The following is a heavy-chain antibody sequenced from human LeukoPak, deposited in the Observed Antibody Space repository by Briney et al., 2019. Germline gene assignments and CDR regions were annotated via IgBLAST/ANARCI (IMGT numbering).Heavy chain of an antibody. D-gene: IGHD6-13*01. Sequence: PGGSLRLSCAASGFNFNSYSMNWVRQAPGKGLEWVANIRQDGDTKYYVDSVKGRFTISRDNAMNSLYLQMNSLRAEDTAIYYCARSLPYGTTWYGRSDFWGQGTLVTVSS. CDR2: IRQDGDTK. J-gene: IGHJ4*02. V-gene: IGHV3-7*03. CDR1: GFNFNSYS. CDR3: ARSLPYGTTWYGRSDF.